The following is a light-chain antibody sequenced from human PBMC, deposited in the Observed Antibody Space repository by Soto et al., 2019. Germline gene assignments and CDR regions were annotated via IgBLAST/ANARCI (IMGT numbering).Light chain of an antibody. Sequence: EIVMTQSPATLSVSPGERATLSCRASQSVSSNLAWYQQKPGQAPRLLIYDASNRATGIPARFRGSGSGTDFTLTISSLEPEDFAVYYCQQRSNWRELTFGGGTKVDIK. CDR1: QSVSSN. J-gene: IGKJ4*01. CDR3: QQRSNWRELT. CDR2: DAS. V-gene: IGKV3-11*01.